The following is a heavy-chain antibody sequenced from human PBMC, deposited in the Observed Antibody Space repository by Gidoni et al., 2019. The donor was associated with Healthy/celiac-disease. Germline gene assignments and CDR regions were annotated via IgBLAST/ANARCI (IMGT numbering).Heavy chain of an antibody. CDR3: ARGPAVTTDEYFQH. J-gene: IGHJ1*01. D-gene: IGHD4-17*01. Sequence: QVQRVESGGGVVQPGRSLRLSCAASGSTFSSYAMHWVRQDPGKGLEWVAVISYDGSNKYYADSVKGRFTISRDNSKNTLYLQMNSLRAEDTAVYYCARGPAVTTDEYFQHWGQGTLVTVSS. CDR2: ISYDGSNK. CDR1: GSTFSSYA. V-gene: IGHV3-30*04.